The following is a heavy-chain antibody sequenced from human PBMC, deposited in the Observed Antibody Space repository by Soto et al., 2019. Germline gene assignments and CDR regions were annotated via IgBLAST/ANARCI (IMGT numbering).Heavy chain of an antibody. CDR1: GFTFSDHY. D-gene: IGHD2-2*01. J-gene: IGHJ4*02. CDR2: TRNKANSYTT. CDR3: ARGGRDIVVVPAAVQLDY. V-gene: IGHV3-72*01. Sequence: EVQLVESGGGLVQPGGSLRLSCAASGFTFSDHYMDWVRQAPGKGLEWVGRTRNKANSYTTEYAASVKGRLTISRDDSKNSLYLQMNSLKTEDTAVYYCARGGRDIVVVPAAVQLDYWGQGTLVNVSS.